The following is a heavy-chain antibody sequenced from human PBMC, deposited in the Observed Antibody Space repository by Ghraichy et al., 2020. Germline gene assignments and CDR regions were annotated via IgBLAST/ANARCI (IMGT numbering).Heavy chain of an antibody. Sequence: GGSLRLSCAASGFTFSSYGMHWVRQAPGKGLEWVAFIRYDGSNKYYADSVKGRFTISRDNSKNTLYLQMNSLRAEDTAVYYCAKDDHGDYDRYYYYGMDVWGQGTTVTVSS. CDR3: AKDDHGDYDRYYYYGMDV. D-gene: IGHD4-17*01. J-gene: IGHJ6*02. CDR2: IRYDGSNK. CDR1: GFTFSSYG. V-gene: IGHV3-30*02.